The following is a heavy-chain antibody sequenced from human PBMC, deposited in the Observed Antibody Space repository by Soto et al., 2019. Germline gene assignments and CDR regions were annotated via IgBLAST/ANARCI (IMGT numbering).Heavy chain of an antibody. D-gene: IGHD6-6*01. CDR1: GGTFSSYA. J-gene: IGHJ6*02. V-gene: IGHV1-69*01. CDR3: ARSIATRPPCYYYGTDV. CDR2: IIPIFGTA. Sequence: QVQLVQSGAEVKKPGSSVKVSCKASGGTFSSYAISWVRQAPGQGLEWMGGIIPIFGTANYAQKFQGRVTISADESTSTAYMELRSLRAEDTAVYYCARSIATRPPCYYYGTDVWGQGTTVTVSS.